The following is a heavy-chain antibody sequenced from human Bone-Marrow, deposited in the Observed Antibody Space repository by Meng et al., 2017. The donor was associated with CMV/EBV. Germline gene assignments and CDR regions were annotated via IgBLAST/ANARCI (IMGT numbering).Heavy chain of an antibody. CDR3: AKVEKGTIFGVVITKHYGMDV. CDR2: ISGSGGST. Sequence: GECLKISCAASGFTFSSYAMSWVRQAPGKGLEWVSAISGSGGSTYYADSVKGRFTISRDNSKNTLYLQMNSLRAEDTAVYYCAKVEKGTIFGVVITKHYGMDVWGQGTTVTVSS. J-gene: IGHJ6*02. D-gene: IGHD3-3*01. CDR1: GFTFSSYA. V-gene: IGHV3-23*01.